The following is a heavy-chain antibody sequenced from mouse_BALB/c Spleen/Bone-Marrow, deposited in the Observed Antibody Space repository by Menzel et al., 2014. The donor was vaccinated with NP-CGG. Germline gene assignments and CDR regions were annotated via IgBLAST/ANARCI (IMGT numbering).Heavy chain of an antibody. CDR2: ISNLAFSI. Sequence: EVKVVESGGGLVQPGGSRKLSCAASGFTFSDYAMAWVRPAPGKGPEWVAFISNLAFSIYYADTVTGRFTISRENAKNTLYLEMTSLRSEDTAMYYCARVWDYWYFDVWGAGTTVTVSS. D-gene: IGHD4-1*01. CDR3: ARVWDYWYFDV. J-gene: IGHJ1*01. CDR1: GFTFSDYA. V-gene: IGHV5-15*02.